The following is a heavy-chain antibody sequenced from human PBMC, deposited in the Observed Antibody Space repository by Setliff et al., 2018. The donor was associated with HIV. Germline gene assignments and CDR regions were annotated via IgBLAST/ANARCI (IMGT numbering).Heavy chain of an antibody. D-gene: IGHD1-26*01. CDR2: ISGSGSSA. V-gene: IGHV3-23*01. Sequence: GGSLRLSCAASGFTFISYGMSWVRQAPGKGLEWVSSISGSGSSAYYADSVKGRFTISRDNAKNSLYLQMNTLRAEDTAVYYCARDILGATADAFDIWGQGTMVTVSS. J-gene: IGHJ3*02. CDR3: ARDILGATADAFDI. CDR1: GFTFISYG.